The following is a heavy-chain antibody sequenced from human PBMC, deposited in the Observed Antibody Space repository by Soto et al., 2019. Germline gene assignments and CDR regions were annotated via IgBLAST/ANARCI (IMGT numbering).Heavy chain of an antibody. V-gene: IGHV1-24*01. D-gene: IGHD2-2*02. Sequence: ASVKVSCKVSGYTLTELSMHWVRQAPGKGLEWMGGFDPEDGETIYAQKFQGRVTMTEDTSTDTAYVELSSLRSEDTAVYYCATDPRSGGLLYLDASWGQGTLVTVSS. CDR2: FDPEDGET. CDR3: ATDPRSGGLLYLDAS. J-gene: IGHJ5*02. CDR1: GYTLTELS.